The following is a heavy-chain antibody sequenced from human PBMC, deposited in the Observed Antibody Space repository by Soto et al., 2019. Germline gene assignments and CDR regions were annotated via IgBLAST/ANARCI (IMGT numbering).Heavy chain of an antibody. CDR1: GFTFSSYA. CDR3: AKDSAEAWLSYNWFDP. J-gene: IGHJ5*02. Sequence: GGSLRLSCAASGFTFSSYAMSWVRQAPGQGLEWVSAIDGSGGSTYYADSLEGRFTISRDNSKNTLYLQMNSLRAEDTALYYCAKDSAEAWLSYNWFDPWGQGTLVTVSS. CDR2: IDGSGGST. D-gene: IGHD5-12*01. V-gene: IGHV3-23*01.